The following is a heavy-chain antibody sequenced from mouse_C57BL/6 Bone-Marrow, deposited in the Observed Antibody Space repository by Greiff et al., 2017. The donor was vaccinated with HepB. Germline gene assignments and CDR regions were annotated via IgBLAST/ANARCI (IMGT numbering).Heavy chain of an antibody. CDR3: ARNNWAMDY. CDR2: IYPSDSET. CDR1: GYTFTSYW. Sequence: QVQLQQPGAELVRPGSSVKLSCKASGYTFTSYWMDWVKQRPGQGLEWIGNIYPSDSETHYNQKFKDKATLTVDKSSSTAYMQLSSLTSEDSAVYYCARNNWAMDYGGQGTSVTVSS. V-gene: IGHV1-61*01. J-gene: IGHJ4*01.